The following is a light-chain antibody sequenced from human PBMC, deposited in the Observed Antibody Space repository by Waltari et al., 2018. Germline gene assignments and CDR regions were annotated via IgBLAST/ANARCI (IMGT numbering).Light chain of an antibody. CDR3: QQYTDWPPTWT. Sequence: EIVMTQSPDTLSVSPGERATLSGSASESVSSNLARYQQKPGQAPRLLILGASTRATGIPARFSGSGSGTEFTLTISSLQSEDLAIYYCQQYTDWPPTWTFGQGTKVEI. CDR1: ESVSSN. J-gene: IGKJ1*01. CDR2: GAS. V-gene: IGKV3-15*01.